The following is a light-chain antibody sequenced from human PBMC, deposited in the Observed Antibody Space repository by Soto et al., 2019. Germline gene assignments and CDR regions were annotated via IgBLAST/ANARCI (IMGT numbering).Light chain of an antibody. J-gene: IGKJ1*01. CDR2: GAS. CDR3: QQYGDSSWT. V-gene: IGKV3-20*01. Sequence: EIVLTQSPGTLSLSPGERATLSCRASQSVSSNYLAWYQQQRPGQAPRLLIYGASSRATGVPDRFSGSGSGTDFTLAISRLEPEEFAVYYCQQYGDSSWTFGQGTKVEIK. CDR1: QSVSSNY.